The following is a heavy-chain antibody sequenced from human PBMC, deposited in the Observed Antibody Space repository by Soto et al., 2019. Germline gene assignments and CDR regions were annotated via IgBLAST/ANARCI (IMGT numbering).Heavy chain of an antibody. Sequence: QLQLVQSGAEVKKPGSSVKVSCKSSGGSFSTYGLSWVRQAPGQGLEWMGGIIPIFASTTYAQKFEGRVTITETKSRNSGYIRLRSRSSEDTAIYYWARRREEHFGIVLMNDSGMEVWGQG. J-gene: IGHJ6*01. CDR3: ARRREEHFGIVLMNDSGMEV. V-gene: IGHV1-69*06. CDR2: IIPIFAST. D-gene: IGHD3-3*01. CDR1: GGSFSTYG.